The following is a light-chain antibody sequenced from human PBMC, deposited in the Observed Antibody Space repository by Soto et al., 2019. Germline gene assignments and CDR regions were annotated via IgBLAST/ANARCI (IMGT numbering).Light chain of an antibody. CDR3: QQLNSYPLT. CDR1: RSISNY. CDR2: AAS. V-gene: IGKV1-9*01. Sequence: DIQMTQSPSSLSASVGDGVTITCRASRSISNYVNWYQQKPGKAPNLLISAASTLQSGVPSRFSGSGSGTEFTLTISGLQPEDVATYYCQQLNSYPLTFGGGTKVDIK. J-gene: IGKJ4*01.